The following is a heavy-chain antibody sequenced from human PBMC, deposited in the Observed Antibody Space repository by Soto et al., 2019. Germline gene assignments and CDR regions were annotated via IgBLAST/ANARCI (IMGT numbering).Heavy chain of an antibody. D-gene: IGHD2-2*01. CDR1: GFTFSSYD. J-gene: IGHJ6*02. Sequence: GGSLRLSCAASGFTFSSYDMNWVRQAPGKGLECVSYMSSSGSTIYYADSVKGRFTVSRDNAKSSLYLQMNSLRAEDTAVYYCAAIVVVPAAPMDAWGQGTTVTVSS. CDR3: AAIVVVPAAPMDA. V-gene: IGHV3-48*03. CDR2: MSSSGSTI.